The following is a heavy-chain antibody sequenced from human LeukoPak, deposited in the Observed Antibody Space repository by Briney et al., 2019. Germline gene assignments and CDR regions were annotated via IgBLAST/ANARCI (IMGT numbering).Heavy chain of an antibody. V-gene: IGHV3-7*04. J-gene: IGHJ4*02. Sequence: PGGSLRLSCAASGFTFSNSWMTWVRQAPGRGLEWVANIKEDGSDKQYVDSVRGRFTISRDNAKNSLYLQMNSLRAEDTAVYYCATESGTYSGTCFDYWGQGTLVTVSS. CDR3: ATESGTYSGTCFDY. CDR2: IKEDGSDK. D-gene: IGHD1-26*01. CDR1: GFTFSNSW.